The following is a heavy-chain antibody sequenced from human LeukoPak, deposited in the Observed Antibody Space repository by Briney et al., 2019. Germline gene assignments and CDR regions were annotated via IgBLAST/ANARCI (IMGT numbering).Heavy chain of an antibody. CDR1: GFTFSGYA. CDR3: ALGTINKDFYFGMDV. V-gene: IGHV3-48*03. Sequence: GGSLRLSCVASGFTFSGYAMHWARQAPGKGLEWLSYISNSGSTVFYADSVKGRFTVSRDNAKRSLYLQIESLRDDDTAVYHCALGTINKDFYFGMDVWGQGTTVTVSS. J-gene: IGHJ6*02. CDR2: ISNSGSTV. D-gene: IGHD2-8*01.